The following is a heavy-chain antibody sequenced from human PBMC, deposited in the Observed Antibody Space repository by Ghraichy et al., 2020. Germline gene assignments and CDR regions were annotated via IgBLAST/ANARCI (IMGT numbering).Heavy chain of an antibody. CDR2: IYYSGST. V-gene: IGHV4-59*08. CDR1: GGSISSYY. J-gene: IGHJ2*01. Sequence: SENLSLTCTVSGGSISSYYWSWIRQPPGKGLEWIGYIYYSGSTNYNPSLKSRVTISLDTSRTQFSLRLSSVTAADTAMYFCTRGWYFDLWGRGTLVTVSS. CDR3: TRGWYFDL.